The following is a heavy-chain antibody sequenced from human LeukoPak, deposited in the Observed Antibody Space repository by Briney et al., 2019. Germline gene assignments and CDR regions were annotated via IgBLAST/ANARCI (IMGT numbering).Heavy chain of an antibody. CDR1: GFTFSDYY. CDR3: AREDLYGLRWFDP. J-gene: IGHJ5*02. Sequence: GGSLRLSCAASGFTFSDYYMSWIRQAPGKGLEWVSYISSSGSTIYYADSVKGRFTISRDNAKNSLYLQMNSLRAEDTAVYYCAREDLYGLRWFDPWGQGTLVTVSS. V-gene: IGHV3-11*01. CDR2: ISSSGSTI. D-gene: IGHD2-8*01.